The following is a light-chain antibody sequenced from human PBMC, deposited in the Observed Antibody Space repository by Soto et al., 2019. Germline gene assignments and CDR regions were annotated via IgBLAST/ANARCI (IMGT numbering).Light chain of an antibody. Sequence: EVVLTQSPATLSLSPGERATLSCRASRSIGLYVGWYQQKPGQAPRLLIYDASNRATGIPARFSGSGSGTDFTLTISSPEPEDFAVYYCQQRYAWPPLTFGGGTRVEVK. J-gene: IGKJ4*01. CDR2: DAS. CDR1: RSIGLY. CDR3: QQRYAWPPLT. V-gene: IGKV3-11*01.